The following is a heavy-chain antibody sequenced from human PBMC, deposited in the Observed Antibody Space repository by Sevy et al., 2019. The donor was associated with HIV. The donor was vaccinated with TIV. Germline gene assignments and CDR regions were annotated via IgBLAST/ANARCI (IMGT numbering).Heavy chain of an antibody. V-gene: IGHV4-39*01. CDR2: IYYSGST. D-gene: IGHD3-10*01. J-gene: IGHJ4*02. CDR1: GDSISSSYYY. Sequence: LPETLSLTCTVSGDSISSSYYYWDWIRQPPGKGLEWIGSIYYSGSTYYNPSLKSRVTISVDTSKNQFSLKPSSVTAADTAVYYCARRTPGKDYFDYWGQGTLVTVSS. CDR3: ARRTPGKDYFDY.